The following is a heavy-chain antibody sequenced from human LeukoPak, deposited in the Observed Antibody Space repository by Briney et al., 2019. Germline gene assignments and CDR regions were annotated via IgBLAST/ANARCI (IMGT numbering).Heavy chain of an antibody. J-gene: IGHJ4*02. Sequence: GGSLRLSCAASGFSFISYGMHWVRQAPGKGLEWVGVISDDGRSKDYADSVKGRFTISRDNSKDTLYLQMNSLRAEDTAVYYCAKRPSDYGDYVSYFNYWGQGTLVTVSS. CDR2: ISDDGRSK. V-gene: IGHV3-30*18. CDR3: AKRPSDYGDYVSYFNY. D-gene: IGHD4-17*01. CDR1: GFSFISYG.